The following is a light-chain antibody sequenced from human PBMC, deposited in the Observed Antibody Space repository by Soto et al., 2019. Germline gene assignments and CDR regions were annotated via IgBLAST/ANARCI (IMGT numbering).Light chain of an antibody. V-gene: IGKV3-20*01. Sequence: EIVLTQSPGTLSLSPGERATLSCRASQSVSSSYLAWYQQKPGQAPRLLIYGASSRATGIPDRFSGSGSGTDCHLTISRLEPEDFAVYYCQQYGSSVTFGQGTKVEIK. CDR1: QSVSSSY. J-gene: IGKJ1*01. CDR2: GAS. CDR3: QQYGSSVT.